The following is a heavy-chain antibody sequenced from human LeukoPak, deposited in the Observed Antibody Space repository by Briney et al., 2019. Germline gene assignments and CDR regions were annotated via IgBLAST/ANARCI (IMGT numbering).Heavy chain of an antibody. CDR2: IRSKAYGGTT. CDR1: GFTFGDCA. CDR3: TRSTYSGSYHGVDY. J-gene: IGHJ4*02. V-gene: IGHV3-49*04. Sequence: QTGGSLRLSCTASGFTFGDCAMSWVRQAPGKGLEWVGFIRSKAYGGTTEYAASVKGRFTISRDDSKSIAYLQMNSLKTEDTAVYYCTRSTYSGSYHGVDYWGQGTLVTVSS. D-gene: IGHD1-26*01.